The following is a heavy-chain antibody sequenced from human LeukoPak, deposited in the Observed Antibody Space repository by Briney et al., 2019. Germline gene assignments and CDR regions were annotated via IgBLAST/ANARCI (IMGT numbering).Heavy chain of an antibody. CDR1: GGSISSDQ. Sequence: PSETLSLTCTVSGGSISSDQWSWLRQPPGKGLEWIGLIDYSGSTNYNASLKSRVTISIDTSKNRFSLRLSLVGAADTAVYYCARVRVGVTFDYWGQGTLVTVSS. CDR2: IDYSGST. D-gene: IGHD1-26*01. V-gene: IGHV4-59*01. CDR3: ARVRVGVTFDY. J-gene: IGHJ4*02.